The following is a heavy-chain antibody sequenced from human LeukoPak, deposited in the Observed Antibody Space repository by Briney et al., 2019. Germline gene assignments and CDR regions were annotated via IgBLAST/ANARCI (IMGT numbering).Heavy chain of an antibody. CDR1: GFTFSSYG. J-gene: IGHJ4*02. Sequence: GGSLRLSCAASGFTFSSYGMHWVRQAPGKGLEGVAVIWYDGSNKYYADSVKGRFTISRDNSKNTLYLQMNSLRAEATAVYYCARDESSGSYYYYFDYWGQGTLVAVSS. CDR2: IWYDGSNK. V-gene: IGHV3-33*01. CDR3: ARDESSGSYYYYFDY. D-gene: IGHD1-26*01.